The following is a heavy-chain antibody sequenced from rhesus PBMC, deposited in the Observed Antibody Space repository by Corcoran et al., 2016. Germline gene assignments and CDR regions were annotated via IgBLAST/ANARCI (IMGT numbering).Heavy chain of an antibody. CDR2: IAPSDSDT. CDR3: AKESHYGLDS. CDR1: GYRFTSYW. V-gene: IGHV5-2*01. J-gene: IGHJ6*01. Sequence: EVQLVQSGAEVKRPGESLKISCKTSGYRFTSYWINWVRQMPGKGLEWMGAIAPSDSDTRYSPSFQGQVTISADKSIGTTYLQWSSLKASDSATYYCAKESHYGLDSWGQGVVVTVSS.